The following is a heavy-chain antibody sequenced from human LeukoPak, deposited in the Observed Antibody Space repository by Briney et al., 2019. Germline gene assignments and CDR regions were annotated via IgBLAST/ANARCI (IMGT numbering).Heavy chain of an antibody. CDR3: AGGPYCSGGSCYSYNWFDP. CDR2: IYSGGNT. D-gene: IGHD2-15*01. V-gene: IGHV3-66*01. CDR1: GFTFNNYG. Sequence: GGSLRLSCAASGFTFNNYGMNWVRQAPGKGLEWVSFIYSGGNTDYADSVKGRFIISRDISKNTLNLQMNNLRVEDTAVYYCAGGPYCSGGSCYSYNWFDPWGQGTLVTVSS. J-gene: IGHJ5*02.